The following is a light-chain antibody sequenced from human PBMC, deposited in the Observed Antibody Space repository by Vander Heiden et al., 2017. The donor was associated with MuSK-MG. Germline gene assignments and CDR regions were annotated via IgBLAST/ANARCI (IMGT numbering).Light chain of an antibody. Sequence: QSALTQPASVSGSPGQSITISCTGTSSDVGSYNLVSWYQQHPGKAHKLMIYEVSKRPSGVANRFSSSKSGNTASLTISGLQDEDEADYYCCSYAGSSTWVFGGGTKLTVL. V-gene: IGLV2-23*02. J-gene: IGLJ3*02. CDR2: EVS. CDR3: CSYAGSSTWV. CDR1: SSDVGSYNL.